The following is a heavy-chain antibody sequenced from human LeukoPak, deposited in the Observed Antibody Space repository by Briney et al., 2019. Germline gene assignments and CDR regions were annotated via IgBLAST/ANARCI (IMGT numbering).Heavy chain of an antibody. Sequence: ASVKVSCKASGYTFTSYGISWVRQAPGQGLEWMGWISAYNGNTNYAQKFQGRVTITADESTSTAYMELSSLRSEDTAVYYCATQSSIAARLWFDPWGQGTLVTVSS. V-gene: IGHV1-18*01. D-gene: IGHD6-6*01. CDR3: ATQSSIAARLWFDP. CDR2: ISAYNGNT. J-gene: IGHJ5*02. CDR1: GYTFTSYG.